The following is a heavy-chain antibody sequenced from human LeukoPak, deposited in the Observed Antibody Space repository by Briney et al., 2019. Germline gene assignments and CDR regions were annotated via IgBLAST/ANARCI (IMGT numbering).Heavy chain of an antibody. Sequence: GGSLTHSCVVSGFMFSSNTMTWVRQAPGKGLEWVANIKEDGREKHYVDSVKGRSTISRDNAKNSLYLQMNSLRAEDTAVYYCATGGRRYYADWGQGTLVTVSS. CDR1: GFMFSSNT. D-gene: IGHD1-26*01. J-gene: IGHJ4*02. CDR3: ATGGRRYYAD. V-gene: IGHV3-7*01. CDR2: IKEDGREK.